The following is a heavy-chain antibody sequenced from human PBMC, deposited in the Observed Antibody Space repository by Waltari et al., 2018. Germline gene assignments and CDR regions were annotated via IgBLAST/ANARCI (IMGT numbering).Heavy chain of an antibody. Sequence: QVQLVQSGAEVKKPGASVKVSCKASGYTFTSYAMHWVRQAPGQRLEWMGWINAGNANTKYSQKFQGRVTITRDTSASTAYMELSSLRSEDTAVYYCARARSPVAGFDAFDIWGQGTMVTVSS. CDR1: GYTFTSYA. J-gene: IGHJ3*02. CDR3: ARARSPVAGFDAFDI. D-gene: IGHD3-9*01. CDR2: INAGNANT. V-gene: IGHV1-3*01.